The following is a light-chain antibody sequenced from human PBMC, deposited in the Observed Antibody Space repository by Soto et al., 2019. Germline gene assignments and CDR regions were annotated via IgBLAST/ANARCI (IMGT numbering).Light chain of an antibody. Sequence: DIVLTQSPATLSLSPGERATLSCRASQSVSSYLAWYQQKPGQAPRLLIYDASNRAAGVPARFSGSGSGTDFTLTISSLEPEDFAVYYCQQCNNWPPTFGQGTKPEIK. V-gene: IGKV3-11*01. CDR3: QQCNNWPPT. J-gene: IGKJ2*01. CDR1: QSVSSY. CDR2: DAS.